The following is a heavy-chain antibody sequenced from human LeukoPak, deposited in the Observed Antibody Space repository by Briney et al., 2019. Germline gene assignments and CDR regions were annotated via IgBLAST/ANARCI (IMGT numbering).Heavy chain of an antibody. J-gene: IGHJ5*02. Sequence: PSETLSLTCTVSGGSISSYYWSWIRQPPGKGLEWIGYIYYSGSTNYNPSLKSRVTISVDTSKNQFSLKLSSVTAADTAVYYCARHGGGYSSSWYFRWFDPWGQGTLVTVSS. CDR1: GGSISSYY. CDR3: ARHGGGYSSSWYFRWFDP. D-gene: IGHD6-13*01. CDR2: IYYSGST. V-gene: IGHV4-59*08.